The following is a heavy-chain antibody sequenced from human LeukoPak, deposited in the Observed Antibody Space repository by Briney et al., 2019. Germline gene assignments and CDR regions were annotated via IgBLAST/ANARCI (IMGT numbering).Heavy chain of an antibody. CDR3: ARGGSYYDILTGYRGYGMDV. CDR2: IYHSGST. CDR1: GGSISSGGYS. J-gene: IGHJ6*02. D-gene: IGHD3-9*01. V-gene: IGHV4-30-2*01. Sequence: SETLSLTCAVSGGSISSGGYSWSWIRQPPGKGLEWIGYIYHSGSTYYNPSLKSRVTISVDRSKNQFSLKLSSVTAADTAVYYCARGGSYYDILTGYRGYGMDVWGQGTTVTVSS.